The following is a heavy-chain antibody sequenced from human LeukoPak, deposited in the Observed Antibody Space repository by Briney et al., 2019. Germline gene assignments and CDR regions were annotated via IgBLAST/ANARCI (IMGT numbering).Heavy chain of an antibody. CDR3: ARGYDSSGYYSPFDY. CDR1: GYTFTSYG. D-gene: IGHD3-22*01. CDR2: ISAYNGNT. V-gene: IGHV1-18*01. J-gene: IGHJ4*02. Sequence: ASVKVSCKASGYTFTSYGISWVRQAPGQGLEWMGWISAYNGNTNYAQKLQGRVTMTTDTSTSTAYMELRSLRSDDTAVYYCARGYDSSGYYSPFDYWGQGTLVTVSS.